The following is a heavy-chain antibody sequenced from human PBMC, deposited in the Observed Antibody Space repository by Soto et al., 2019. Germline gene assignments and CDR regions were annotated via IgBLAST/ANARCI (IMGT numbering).Heavy chain of an antibody. CDR2: INSDGSST. J-gene: IGHJ4*02. CDR1: GFTFSSYW. Sequence: PGGSLRLSCAASGFTFSSYWMHWVRQAPGKGLVWVSRINSDGSSTSYADSVKGRFTISRDNAKNTLYLQMNSLRAEDTAVYYCARVRAYYDFWSGYYYFDYWGQGTLVTVSS. D-gene: IGHD3-3*01. CDR3: ARVRAYYDFWSGYYYFDY. V-gene: IGHV3-74*01.